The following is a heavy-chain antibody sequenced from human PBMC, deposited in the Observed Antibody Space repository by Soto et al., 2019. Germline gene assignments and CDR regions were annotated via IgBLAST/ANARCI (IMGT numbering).Heavy chain of an antibody. Sequence: ASVKVSCKASGYTFTSYGISWVRQAPGQGLEWMGWISAYNGSTNYAQKLQGRVTMTTDTSTSTAYMELRSLRSDDTAVYYCARIRDILTGYYEAPGAFDIWGQGTMVTVSS. CDR1: GYTFTSYG. CDR3: ARIRDILTGYYEAPGAFDI. D-gene: IGHD3-9*01. CDR2: ISAYNGST. V-gene: IGHV1-18*01. J-gene: IGHJ3*02.